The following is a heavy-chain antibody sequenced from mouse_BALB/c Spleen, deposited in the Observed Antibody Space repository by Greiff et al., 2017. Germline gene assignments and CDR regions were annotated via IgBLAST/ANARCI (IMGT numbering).Heavy chain of an antibody. CDR3: ARWLPWYFDV. V-gene: IGHV3-2*02. J-gene: IGHJ1*01. CDR2: ISYSGST. CDR1: GYSITSDYA. D-gene: IGHD2-2*01. Sequence: ESGPGLVKPSQSLSLTCTVTGYSITSDYAWNWIRQFPGNKLEWMGYISYSGSTSYNPSLKSRISITRDTSKNQFFLQLNSVTTEDTATYYCARWLPWYFDVWGAGTTVTVSS.